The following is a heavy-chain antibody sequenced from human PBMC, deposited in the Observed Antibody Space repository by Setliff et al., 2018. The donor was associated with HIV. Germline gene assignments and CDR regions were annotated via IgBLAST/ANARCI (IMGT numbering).Heavy chain of an antibody. CDR1: GGPLNSRNW. CDR3: ARGRTQWPNYNYFDP. Sequence: PSETLSLTCAVSGGPLNSRNWWSWVRQPPGKGLEWIGEVFHSGSANSNASLRSRVMISVDTSKNQFSLKLSAVTAADTAVYYCARGRTQWPNYNYFDPWGLGTLVTVSS. V-gene: IGHV4-4*02. J-gene: IGHJ5*02. CDR2: VFHSGSA. D-gene: IGHD6-19*01.